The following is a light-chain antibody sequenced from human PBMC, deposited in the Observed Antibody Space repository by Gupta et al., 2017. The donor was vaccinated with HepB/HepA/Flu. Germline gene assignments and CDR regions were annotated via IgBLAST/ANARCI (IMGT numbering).Light chain of an antibody. J-gene: IGKJ2*01. CDR1: QGISTH. V-gene: IGKV1-27*01. CDR3: QKEKSCPYT. CDR2: AAS. Sequence: DFQMTQSPSSLSASVGDRVTITCRASQGISTHLAWYQQKPGKVPKLLIYAASSLHSGVPSRFSGSGSGTDFTLNISSLQPEDVATYYCQKEKSCPYTFGQGTKLDIK.